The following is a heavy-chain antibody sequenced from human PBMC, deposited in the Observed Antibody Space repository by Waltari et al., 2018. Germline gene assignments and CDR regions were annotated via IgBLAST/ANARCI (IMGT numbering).Heavy chain of an antibody. CDR2: VYHREST. CDR1: GYCISCVFY. CDR3: AGLRGFNYAFEP. Sequence: QLQLQESGPGLVKPSGTLSLTWSVSGYCISCVFYWGWIRQPPGKGLVWIATVYHRESTYYNPSLMSRLTLSVDTSNNQFSLNLRSVTAADTAVYYCAGLRGFNYAFEPWGRGALVTVSS. D-gene: IGHD5-18*01. J-gene: IGHJ5*02. V-gene: IGHV4-38-2*02.